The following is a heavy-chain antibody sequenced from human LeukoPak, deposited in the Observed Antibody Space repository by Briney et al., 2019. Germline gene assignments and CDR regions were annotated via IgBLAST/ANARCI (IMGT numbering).Heavy chain of an antibody. CDR2: ISGDSTI. V-gene: IGHV3-69-1*02. CDR3: ARSGNYYLDY. Sequence: PGGSLRLSCAASGFTFTDYNMNWVRQAPGKGLEWVSYISGDSTIYYADSVKGRFTVSRDNAKNSLYLQMSSLRAEDTAVYYCARSGNYYLDYWGQGTLVTVSS. J-gene: IGHJ4*02. CDR1: GFTFTDYN. D-gene: IGHD3-10*01.